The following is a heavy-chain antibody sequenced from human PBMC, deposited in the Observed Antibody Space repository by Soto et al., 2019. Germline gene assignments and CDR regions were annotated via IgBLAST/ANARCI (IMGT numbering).Heavy chain of an antibody. CDR3: ARRTATVTADYGMDV. V-gene: IGHV1-2*04. CDR2: INPNSGGT. Sequence: QVQLVQAGAEVKKPGASVKVSCKASGYTFTGFYMQWVRQAPGQGLEWMGWINPNSGGTNYAKKFQGWVTMTRDTAISTPYMELRRLRADDTAVYYCARRTATVTADYGMDVWGQGTTVTVSS. D-gene: IGHD4-4*01. CDR1: GYTFTGFY. J-gene: IGHJ6*02.